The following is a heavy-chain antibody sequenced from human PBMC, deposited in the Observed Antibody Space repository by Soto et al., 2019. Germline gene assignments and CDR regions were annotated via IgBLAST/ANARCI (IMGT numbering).Heavy chain of an antibody. CDR1: GFTFSSYA. J-gene: IGHJ4*02. CDR3: ARDRRGMTTVLY. Sequence: QVQLVESGGGVVQPGRSLRLSCAASGFTFSSYAMHWVRQAPGKGLEWVAVISYDGSNKYYADSVKGRFTISRDNSKNTLYLQMNSLRAEDTAVYYCARDRRGMTTVLYWGQGTLVTVSS. CDR2: ISYDGSNK. D-gene: IGHD4-17*01. V-gene: IGHV3-30-3*01.